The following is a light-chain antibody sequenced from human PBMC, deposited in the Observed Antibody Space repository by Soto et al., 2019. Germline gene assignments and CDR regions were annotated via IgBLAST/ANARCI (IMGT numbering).Light chain of an antibody. J-gene: IGKJ5*01. CDR1: QDIGNF. CDR3: QQYGSLPIT. V-gene: IGKV1-33*01. Sequence: DIQMTQSPSSLSASIGYRFTISCQASQDIGNFLNWYQQKQGKDTYLLIYDASNLDTGVSSRFSGRGSGRQFSITITSLRPVDVATYFCQQYGSLPITVGQGKRLEIK. CDR2: DAS.